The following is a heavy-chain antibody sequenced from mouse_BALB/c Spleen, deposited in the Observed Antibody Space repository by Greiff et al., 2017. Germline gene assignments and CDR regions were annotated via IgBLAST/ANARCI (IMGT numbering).Heavy chain of an antibody. V-gene: IGHV1S137*01. CDR3: AREGRWSFAY. Sequence: VKLQESGAELVRPGVSVKISCKGSGYTFTDYAMHWVKQSHAKSLEWIGVISTYYGDASYNQKFKGKATMTVDKSSSTAYMELARLTSEDSAIYYCAREGRWSFAYWGQGTLVTVSA. D-gene: IGHD2-3*01. CDR1: GYTFTDYA. J-gene: IGHJ3*01. CDR2: ISTYYGDA.